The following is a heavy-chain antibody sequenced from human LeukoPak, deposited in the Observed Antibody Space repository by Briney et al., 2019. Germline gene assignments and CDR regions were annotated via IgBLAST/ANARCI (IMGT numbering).Heavy chain of an antibody. D-gene: IGHD3-3*01. CDR1: GFTFSSYA. CDR3: ANSNYDLWSGYYSY. J-gene: IGHJ4*02. CDR2: ISGSGGST. Sequence: GGSLRLSCAASGFTFSSYAMSWVRQAPGKGLEWVSAISGSGGSTYYADSVKGRFTISRDNSKNTLYLQMNSLRAEDTAVYYCANSNYDLWSGYYSYWGQGTLVTVSS. V-gene: IGHV3-23*01.